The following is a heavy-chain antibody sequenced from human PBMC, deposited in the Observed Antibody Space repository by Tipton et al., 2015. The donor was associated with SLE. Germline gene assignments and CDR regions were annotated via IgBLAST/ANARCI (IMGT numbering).Heavy chain of an antibody. CDR2: INHSGTT. CDR1: GGSFSGYY. D-gene: IGHD2-2*01. Sequence: LRLSCVVYGGSFSGYYWNWIRQPPGKGLEWIGEINHSGTTYYNPSLKSRVTMSVDTPKSQFSLKLSSVTATDTAVYYCARRPPYQPRNEYFDLWGRGTLVTVSS. CDR3: ARRPPYQPRNEYFDL. J-gene: IGHJ2*01. V-gene: IGHV4-34*01.